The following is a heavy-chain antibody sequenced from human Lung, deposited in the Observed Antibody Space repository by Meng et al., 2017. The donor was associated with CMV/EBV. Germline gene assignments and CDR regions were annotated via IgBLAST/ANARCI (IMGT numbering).Heavy chain of an antibody. V-gene: IGHV1-69*05. CDR1: GVTFNNYA. Sequence: SVXVSCKASGVTFNNYAINWVRQAPGQGLEWMGGIIPISGTTNYAQKFQGRVTITTDESTSTGYMELSSLKSEDTAVYYCAREPYSLLTFDYWGQGTLVTVSS. CDR3: AREPYSLLTFDY. D-gene: IGHD2-21*01. J-gene: IGHJ4*02. CDR2: IIPISGTT.